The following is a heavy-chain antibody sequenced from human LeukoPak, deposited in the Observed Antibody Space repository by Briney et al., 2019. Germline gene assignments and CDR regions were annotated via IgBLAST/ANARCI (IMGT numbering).Heavy chain of an antibody. V-gene: IGHV3-66*02. CDR3: ARGPGYDYVWGSYVYFDY. CDR2: IYSGGST. D-gene: IGHD3-16*01. J-gene: IGHJ4*02. CDR1: GFTVSSNY. Sequence: GGSLRLSCAASGFTVSSNYMSWVRQAPGKGLEWVSVIYSGGSTYYADSVKGRFTISRDNSKNTLYLQMNSLRAEDTAVYYCARGPGYDYVWGSYVYFDYWGQGTLVTVSS.